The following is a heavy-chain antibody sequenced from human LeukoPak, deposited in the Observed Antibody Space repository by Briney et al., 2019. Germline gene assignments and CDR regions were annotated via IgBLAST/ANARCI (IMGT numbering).Heavy chain of an antibody. CDR2: INPSGGST. D-gene: IGHD2-15*01. J-gene: IGHJ4*02. CDR1: GYTFTSYY. CDR3: ASNGVGVYYFDY. V-gene: IGHV1-46*01. Sequence: GASVKVSCKASGYTFTSYYMHWVRQAPGQGLEWVGVINPSGGSTSYAQKFQGRVTMTRDTSTSTVYMELSSLRSEDTAVYYCASNGVGVYYFDYWGQGTLVTVSS.